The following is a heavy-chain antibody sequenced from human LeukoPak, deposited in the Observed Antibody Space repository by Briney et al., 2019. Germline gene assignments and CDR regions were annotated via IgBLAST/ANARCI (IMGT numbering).Heavy chain of an antibody. CDR3: AKGNYNDSSCLFDY. J-gene: IGHJ4*02. V-gene: IGHV3-21*01. CDR2: ISSSSSYI. Sequence: GGSLRLSCAASGFTFSSYSMNWVRQAPGNGLEWVSSISSSSSYIYYADSVKGRFTISRDNAKNSLYLQMNSLRAEDTAVYYCAKGNYNDSSCLFDYWGQGTLVIVSS. D-gene: IGHD3-22*01. CDR1: GFTFSSYS.